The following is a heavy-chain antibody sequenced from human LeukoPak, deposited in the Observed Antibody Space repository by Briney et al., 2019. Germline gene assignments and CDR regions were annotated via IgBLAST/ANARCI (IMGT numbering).Heavy chain of an antibody. D-gene: IGHD6-19*01. CDR1: GGSISSYY. CDR3: ARTGIAVAGTNLFDY. J-gene: IGHJ4*02. V-gene: IGHV4-59*01. Sequence: PSETLSLTSTVSGGSISSYYWSWIRQPPGKGLEWIGYIYYSGSTNYNPSLKSRVTISVDTSKNQFSLKLSSVTAADTAVYYCARTGIAVAGTNLFDYWGQGTLVTVSS. CDR2: IYYSGST.